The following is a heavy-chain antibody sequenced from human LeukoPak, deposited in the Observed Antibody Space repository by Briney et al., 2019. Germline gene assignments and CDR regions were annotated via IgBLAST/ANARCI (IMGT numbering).Heavy chain of an antibody. CDR3: ARILEYCSTTSFPRAFDI. CDR1: GGSISTYY. V-gene: IGHV4-4*07. J-gene: IGHJ3*02. D-gene: IGHD2-2*01. Sequence: PSETLSLTCTVSGGSISTYYWSWIRQPAGKGLEWIGRIYTSGSTNYNPSLKSRVTMSVDTSKNQFSLRMSSVTAADTAVYYCARILEYCSTTSFPRAFDIWGQGTMVTVSS. CDR2: IYTSGST.